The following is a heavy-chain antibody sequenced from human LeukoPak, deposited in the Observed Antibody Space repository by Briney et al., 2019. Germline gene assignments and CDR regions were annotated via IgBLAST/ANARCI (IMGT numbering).Heavy chain of an antibody. Sequence: GESLKISCKGSGYSFTSYWISWVRQMCGKGLEWMGKIDPSESYTNYSPSLQGHVTISTDKSINTAYLQWSSLKASDTAMYYCARHTGWAFQIWGQGTMVTVSS. V-gene: IGHV5-10-1*01. D-gene: IGHD1-14*01. CDR2: IDPSESYT. CDR3: ARHTGWAFQI. CDR1: GYSFTSYW. J-gene: IGHJ3*02.